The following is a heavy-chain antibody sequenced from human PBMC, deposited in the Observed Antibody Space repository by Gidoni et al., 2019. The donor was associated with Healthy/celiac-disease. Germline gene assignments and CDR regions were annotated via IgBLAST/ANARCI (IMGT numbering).Heavy chain of an antibody. D-gene: IGHD7-27*01. Sequence: EVQLVESGGGLVQPGRSLRLSCAASGFTFDDYAMHWVRQAPGKGLEWVSGIRWNSGSIGYADSVKGRFTISRDNAKNSLYLQMNSLRAEDTALYYCAKAQLGTGFDYWGQGTLVTVSS. CDR1: GFTFDDYA. J-gene: IGHJ4*02. V-gene: IGHV3-9*01. CDR2: IRWNSGSI. CDR3: AKAQLGTGFDY.